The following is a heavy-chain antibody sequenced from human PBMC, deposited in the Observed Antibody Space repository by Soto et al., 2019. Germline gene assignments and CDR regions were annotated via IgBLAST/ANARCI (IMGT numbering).Heavy chain of an antibody. Sequence: GGSLRLSCAASGFIFSRSAMNWFRQAPGKWLEWVSSISSSSSYIYYADSVKGRFTISRDNAKNSLYLQMNSLRAEDTAVYYCARINSGWGPLSPYPFDYWGQGALVTVSS. CDR2: ISSSSSYI. CDR1: GFIFSRSA. CDR3: ARINSGWGPLSPYPFDY. J-gene: IGHJ4*02. V-gene: IGHV3-21*01. D-gene: IGHD6-19*01.